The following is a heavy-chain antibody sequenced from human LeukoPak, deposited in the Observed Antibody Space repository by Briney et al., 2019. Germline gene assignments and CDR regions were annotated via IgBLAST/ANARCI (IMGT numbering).Heavy chain of an antibody. CDR3: AKDLSTVFDALNI. V-gene: IGHV3-43*02. D-gene: IGHD4-17*01. CDR2: ISGDGDTT. J-gene: IGHJ3*02. Sequence: PGGSLRLSCAASGFTFHDYAMHWVRQAPGKGLEWVALISGDGDTTYYAASVKGRFTISRDNKKNFLYLQMNNLGTEHTALFYCAKDLSTVFDALNIWGQGTLVTVSS. CDR1: GFTFHDYA.